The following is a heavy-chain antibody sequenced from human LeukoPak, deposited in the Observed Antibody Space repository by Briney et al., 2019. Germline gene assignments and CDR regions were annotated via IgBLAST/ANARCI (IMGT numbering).Heavy chain of an antibody. CDR3: ASNNIVATIDSLDY. V-gene: IGHV3-23*01. D-gene: IGHD5-12*01. J-gene: IGHJ4*02. CDR2: FSGSGGST. Sequence: GGTLRLSCAASGFTFSSYGMSWVRQAPGKGLEWVSSFSGSGGSTYYADSVKGRFTISRDNSKNTLYLQMNSLRAEDTAVYYCASNNIVATIDSLDYWGQGTLVTVSS. CDR1: GFTFSSYG.